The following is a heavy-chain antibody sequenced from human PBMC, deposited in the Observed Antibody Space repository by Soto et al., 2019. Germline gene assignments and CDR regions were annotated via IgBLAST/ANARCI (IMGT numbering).Heavy chain of an antibody. V-gene: IGHV3-9*01. Sequence: PGGSLRLSCAASGFTFDDYAMHWVRQAPGKGLEWVSGISWNSGSIGYADSVKGRFTISRDNAKSSLYLQMNSLRAEDTALYYCAISFTDIVVVPAASGYFQHWGQGTLVTVSS. CDR2: ISWNSGSI. CDR1: GFTFDDYA. CDR3: AISFTDIVVVPAASGYFQH. D-gene: IGHD2-2*01. J-gene: IGHJ1*01.